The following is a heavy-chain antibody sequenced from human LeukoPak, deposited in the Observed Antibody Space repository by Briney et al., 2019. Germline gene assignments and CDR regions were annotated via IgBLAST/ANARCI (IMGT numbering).Heavy chain of an antibody. J-gene: IGHJ5*02. Sequence: PSETLSLTCTVSGASISSGSYYWSWVRQPAGKGLEWIGRIYSSGSTNSNPSLKSRVTISVDTSKNQFSLKLSSVTAADTAVYFCARAFWRGAVAGTWGQGTLVTVSS. CDR1: GASISSGSYY. V-gene: IGHV4-61*02. CDR3: ARAFWRGAVAGT. D-gene: IGHD6-19*01. CDR2: IYSSGST.